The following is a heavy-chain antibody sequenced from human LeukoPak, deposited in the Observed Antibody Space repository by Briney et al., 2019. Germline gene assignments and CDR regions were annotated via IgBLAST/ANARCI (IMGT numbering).Heavy chain of an antibody. CDR1: GGSISSSIYY. Sequence: SETLSLTCTVSGGSISSSIYYWGWIRQPPGKGLEWIGSIYYSGSTYYNPSLKSRVTISVDTSKNQFSLKLSSVTAADTAVYYCARRRDSSGYYYVRGTPYFDYWGQGTLVTVSS. D-gene: IGHD3-22*01. CDR2: IYYSGST. V-gene: IGHV4-39*01. CDR3: ARRRDSSGYYYVRGTPYFDY. J-gene: IGHJ4*02.